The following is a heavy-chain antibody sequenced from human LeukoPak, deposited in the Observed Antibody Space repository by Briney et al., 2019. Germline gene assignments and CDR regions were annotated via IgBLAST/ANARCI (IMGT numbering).Heavy chain of an antibody. V-gene: IGHV4-34*01. CDR2: INHSGST. CDR3: ARVADWFDP. CDR1: GGSFSGYY. J-gene: IGHJ5*02. Sequence: SETLSLACAVYGGSFSGYYWSWIRQPPGKGLEWIGEINHSGSTNYNPSLKSRVTISVDASKNQFSLKLSSVTAADTAVYYCARVADWFDPWGQGTLVTVSS.